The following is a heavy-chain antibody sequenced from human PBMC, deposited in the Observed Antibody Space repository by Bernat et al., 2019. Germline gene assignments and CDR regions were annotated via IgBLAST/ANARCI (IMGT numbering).Heavy chain of an antibody. CDR1: GFTFSNAW. CDR2: IKSKTDGGTT. V-gene: IGHV3-15*07. Sequence: EVQLVESGGGLVKPGGSLRLSCAASGFTFSNAWMNWVRQAPGKGLEWVGRIKSKTDGGTTDYAAPVKGRFTISRDDSKNTLYLQMNSLKTEDIAVYYCTTDPYYGSGSYYQYYYYYGMDVWGQGTTVTVSS. J-gene: IGHJ6*02. CDR3: TTDPYYGSGSYYQYYYYYGMDV. D-gene: IGHD3-10*01.